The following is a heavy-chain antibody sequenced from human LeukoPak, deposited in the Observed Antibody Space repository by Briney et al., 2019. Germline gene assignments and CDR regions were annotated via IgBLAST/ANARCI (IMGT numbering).Heavy chain of an antibody. CDR1: GFTFGDYG. CDR3: ASLGYCSGGSCYARRDY. V-gene: IGHV3-20*04. J-gene: IGHJ4*02. Sequence: GGSLRLSCAASGFTFGDYGMSWVRQAPGKGLEWVSGITWNGSSIGYADSVKGRFTISRDNAKNSLYLQMNSLRAEDTALYYCASLGYCSGGSCYARRDYWGQGTLVTVSS. D-gene: IGHD2-15*01. CDR2: ITWNGSSI.